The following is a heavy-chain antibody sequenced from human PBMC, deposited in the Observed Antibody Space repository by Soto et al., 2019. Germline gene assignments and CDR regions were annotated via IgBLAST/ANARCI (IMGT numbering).Heavy chain of an antibody. V-gene: IGHV3-21*01. D-gene: IGHD1-26*01. CDR3: ASRRGVVGATADDY. J-gene: IGHJ4*02. CDR1: GFTFSSYS. CDR2: ISSSSSYI. Sequence: GGSLRLSCAASGFTFSSYSMNWVRQATGKGLEWVSSISSSSSYIYYADSVKGRFTISRDNAKNSLYLQMNSLRAEDTAVYYCASRRGVVGATADDYWGQGTLVTVSS.